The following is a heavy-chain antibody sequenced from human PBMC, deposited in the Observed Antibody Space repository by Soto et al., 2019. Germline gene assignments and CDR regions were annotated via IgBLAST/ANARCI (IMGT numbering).Heavy chain of an antibody. D-gene: IGHD6-6*01. V-gene: IGHV4-39*01. CDR3: ARAPRSSAYDY. CDR2: VHYNGDT. CDR1: GGSISCSTCF. J-gene: IGHJ4*02. Sequence: PSETLSLTCTVSGGSISCSTCFWGWIRQPPGKGLEWIGTVHYNGDTYFSPSLNSRVTISIDASTNQFSLKLSSVTAADTAIYFGARAPRSSAYDYWSQGTLVTAPS.